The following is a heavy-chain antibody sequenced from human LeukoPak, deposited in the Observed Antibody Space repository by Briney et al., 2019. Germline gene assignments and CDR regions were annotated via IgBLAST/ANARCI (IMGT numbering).Heavy chain of an antibody. V-gene: IGHV4-61*05. CDR1: GGSISSSSYY. D-gene: IGHD3-10*01. Sequence: KSSETLSLTCTVSGGSISSSSYYWGWIRQPPGKGLEWIGYIYYSGSTNYNPSLKSRVTISVDTSKNQFSLKLSSVTAADTAVYYCARVGTYGSGSYLSWLDYWGQGTLVTVSS. CDR2: IYYSGST. CDR3: ARVGTYGSGSYLSWLDY. J-gene: IGHJ4*02.